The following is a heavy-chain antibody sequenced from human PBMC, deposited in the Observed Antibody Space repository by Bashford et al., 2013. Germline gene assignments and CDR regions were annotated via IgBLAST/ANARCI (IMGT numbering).Heavy chain of an antibody. V-gene: IGHV3-9*01. CDR1: GFTFDDYA. CDR2: ISWNSGSI. J-gene: IGHJ4*02. Sequence: SLRLSCAASGFTFDDYAMHWVRQAPGKGLEWVSGISWNSGSIGYADSVKGRFTISRDNAKNSLYLQMNSLRAEDTALYYCAKDLIAVAGTFLGGVGYWGQGTLVTVSS. D-gene: IGHD6-19*01. CDR3: AKDLIAVAGTFLGGVGY.